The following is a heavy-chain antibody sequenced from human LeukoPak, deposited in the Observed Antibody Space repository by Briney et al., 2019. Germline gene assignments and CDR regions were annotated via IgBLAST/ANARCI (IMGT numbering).Heavy chain of an antibody. Sequence: GGSLRLSCAASGFTFSNAWMSWVRQAPGKGLVWLSRINSEGSSVSYADSVKGRITISRDNAKNTLYLQMSSLREEDTAVYFCARAGWDLLPPYYYYGLDVWGQGTTVTVSS. D-gene: IGHD2-15*01. CDR1: GFTFSNAW. CDR3: ARAGWDLLPPYYYYGLDV. V-gene: IGHV3-74*01. J-gene: IGHJ6*02. CDR2: INSEGSSV.